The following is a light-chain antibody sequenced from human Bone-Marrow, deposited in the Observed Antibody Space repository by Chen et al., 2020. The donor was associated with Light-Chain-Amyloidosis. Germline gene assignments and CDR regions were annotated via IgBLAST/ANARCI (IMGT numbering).Light chain of an antibody. Sequence: SYVLTQPSSVSVAPGQTATIACGGNNIGTTSVHWYQQTPGQAPLLVVYDDSDRPSGIPERVSGSNSANSASLTINRVEAGDEADYYCQVWDRSSDRPVFGGGTKLTVL. CDR2: DDS. CDR1: NIGTTS. V-gene: IGLV3-21*02. J-gene: IGLJ3*02. CDR3: QVWDRSSDRPV.